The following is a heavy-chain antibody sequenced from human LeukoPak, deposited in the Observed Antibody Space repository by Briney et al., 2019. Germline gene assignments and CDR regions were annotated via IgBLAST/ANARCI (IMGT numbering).Heavy chain of an antibody. CDR3: MSAHGY. V-gene: IGHV3-7*01. J-gene: IGHJ4*02. CDR1: GYTFNTNN. CDR2: ILPGGKES. Sequence: PGGSLTLSCAVSGYTFNTNNMTWVRQAPGKGLEWVATILPGGKESYRVEPVKGRFTVARDNAKNSLFLQMNSLRAEDTAVYYCMSAHGYWGQGTLVTVSS.